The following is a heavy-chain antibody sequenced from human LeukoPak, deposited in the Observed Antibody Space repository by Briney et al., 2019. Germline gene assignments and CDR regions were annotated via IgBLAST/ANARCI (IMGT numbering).Heavy chain of an antibody. Sequence: GGSLRLSCAASGFTFSSYWMHWVRQAPGKGLVWVSRINSDGSSTNYADSVKGRFTISRDNAKNTLYLQMNSLRAEATAVYYCAKVSAGAGTHFDFWGQGTLVTVSS. V-gene: IGHV3-74*01. CDR1: GFTFSSYW. CDR2: INSDGSST. D-gene: IGHD6-13*01. CDR3: AKVSAGAGTHFDF. J-gene: IGHJ4*02.